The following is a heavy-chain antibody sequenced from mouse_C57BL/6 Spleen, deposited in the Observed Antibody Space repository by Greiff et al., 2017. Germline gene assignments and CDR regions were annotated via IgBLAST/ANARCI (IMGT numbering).Heavy chain of an antibody. J-gene: IGHJ2*01. Sequence: VQLQQPGAELVRPGSSVKLSCKASGYTFTSYWMHWVKQRPIQGLEWIGNIDPSDSETHYNQKFKDKATLTVDKSSSTAYMQLSSLTSEDSAVYYCARGARDGYLDYWGQGTTLTVSS. CDR1: GYTFTSYW. V-gene: IGHV1-52*01. D-gene: IGHD2-3*01. CDR2: IDPSDSET. CDR3: ARGARDGYLDY.